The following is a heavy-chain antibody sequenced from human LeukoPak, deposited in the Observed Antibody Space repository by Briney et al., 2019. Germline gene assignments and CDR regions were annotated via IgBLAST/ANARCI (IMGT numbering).Heavy chain of an antibody. CDR1: GFTFSSYA. CDR3: ARDNRVSLDY. D-gene: IGHD6-13*01. V-gene: IGHV3-30-3*01. CDR2: ISYDGSNK. J-gene: IGHJ4*02. Sequence: GGSLRLSCAASGFTFSSYAMHWVRQAPGKGLEWVAVISYDGSNKYYADSVKGRFTISRDNSKNTLYLQMNSLRAEDTAVYYCARDNRVSLDYWGQGTLVTVSS.